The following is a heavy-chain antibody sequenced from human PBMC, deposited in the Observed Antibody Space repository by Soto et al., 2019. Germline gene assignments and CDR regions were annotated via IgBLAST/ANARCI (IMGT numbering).Heavy chain of an antibody. CDR2: IYYTGST. CDR1: GGSISSGGPY. V-gene: IGHV4-31*03. CDR3: ARDFWSGYGYFDC. D-gene: IGHD3-3*01. Sequence: SETLSLTCTVSGGSISSGGPYWSWVRQLPGKGLEWIGYIYYTGSTYYNPSLQSRVSISVDTSKNQFSLKLSFVTAADTAVYYCARDFWSGYGYFDCWGLATLVTVSS. J-gene: IGHJ4*02.